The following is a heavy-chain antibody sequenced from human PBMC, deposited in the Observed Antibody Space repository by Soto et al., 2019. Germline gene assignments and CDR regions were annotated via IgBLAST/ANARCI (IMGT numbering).Heavy chain of an antibody. CDR3: ARDGFQYGTNYFDF. CDR1: GYSFSIYT. V-gene: IGHV1-3*04. CDR2: INIYTGAT. D-gene: IGHD1-26*01. J-gene: IGHJ4*02. Sequence: QAQLVQSGAEVRKPGASVRVSCKASGYSFSIYTIHWVRQAPGQSLEYMGWINIYTGATNYSRSLQDRVTISRDTSASTAYMDLRGLRVEDTAVYYCARDGFQYGTNYFDFWGQGSLVTVS.